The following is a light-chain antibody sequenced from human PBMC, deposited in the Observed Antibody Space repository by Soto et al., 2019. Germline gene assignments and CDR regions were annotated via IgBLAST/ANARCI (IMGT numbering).Light chain of an antibody. CDR3: SSYTSGSTLYV. CDR2: ASS. V-gene: IGLV2-14*01. CDR1: SSDVGGYNY. Sequence: QSALTQPASVSGSPGQSSTISCTGTSSDVGGYNYVSWYQHHAGKAPRLMIYASSNRPSGVSNRFSGSRSGNTASLTISGLQAEDEADYYCSSYTSGSTLYVFGTGTKLTVL. J-gene: IGLJ1*01.